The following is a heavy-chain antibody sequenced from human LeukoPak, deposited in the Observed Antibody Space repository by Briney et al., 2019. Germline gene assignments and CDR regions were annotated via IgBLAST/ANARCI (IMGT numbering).Heavy chain of an antibody. Sequence: PSETLSPTCTVSGGSISSYYWSWIRQPAGKGLEWIGRIYTSGSTNYNPSLKSRVTMSVDTSKNQFSLKLSSVTAADTAVYYCARGGAAAGTKGAFDIWGQGTMVTVSS. V-gene: IGHV4-4*07. D-gene: IGHD6-13*01. CDR3: ARGGAAAGTKGAFDI. J-gene: IGHJ3*02. CDR1: GGSISSYY. CDR2: IYTSGST.